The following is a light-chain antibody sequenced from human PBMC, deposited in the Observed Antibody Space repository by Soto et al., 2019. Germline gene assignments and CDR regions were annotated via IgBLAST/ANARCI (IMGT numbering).Light chain of an antibody. CDR1: QSVSSN. J-gene: IGKJ1*01. V-gene: IGKV3-15*01. Sequence: EIVMTHSAATLSVTPGERATLSCRASQSVSSNLAWYQQKPGQAPRLLIYDASTRATGIPARFSGSGSGTEFTLTISSLQSEDFAVYYCQQYNNWPRTFGQGTKVDIK. CDR2: DAS. CDR3: QQYNNWPRT.